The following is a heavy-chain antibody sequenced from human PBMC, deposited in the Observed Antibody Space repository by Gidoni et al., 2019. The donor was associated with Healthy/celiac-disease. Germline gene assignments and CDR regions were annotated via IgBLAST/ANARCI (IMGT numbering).Heavy chain of an antibody. V-gene: IGHV4-61*02. Sequence: QVQLQESGPGLVKPSQTLSLTCTVAGGSISSGSYYWSWLRQPAGKGLEWIGRIYTSGSTNYNPSLKSRGTISVDTSKNQFSLKLSSVTAADTAVYYCARESAAAGPRIDYWGQGTLVTVSS. CDR2: IYTSGST. D-gene: IGHD6-13*01. CDR1: GGSISSGSYY. J-gene: IGHJ4*02. CDR3: ARESAAAGPRIDY.